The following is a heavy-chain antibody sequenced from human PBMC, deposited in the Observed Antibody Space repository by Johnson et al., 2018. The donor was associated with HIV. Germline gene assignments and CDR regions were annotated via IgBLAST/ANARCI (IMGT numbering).Heavy chain of an antibody. CDR3: ASSSYYDSSGFYAFDI. CDR1: GFTVSSNY. D-gene: IGHD3-22*01. Sequence: VQLVESGGGLVQPGGSLRLSCAASGFTVSSNYMSWVRQAPGKGLEWVSVINSGGSTYYADSVKGRITISRDKYKNTLYLQMNSRRAEDTAVYYCASSSYYDSSGFYAFDIWGQGTRVT. CDR2: INSGGST. V-gene: IGHV3-66*02. J-gene: IGHJ3*02.